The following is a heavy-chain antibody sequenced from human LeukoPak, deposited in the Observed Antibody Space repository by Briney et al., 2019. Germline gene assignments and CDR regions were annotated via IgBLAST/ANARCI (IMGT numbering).Heavy chain of an antibody. CDR1: GGSLSDFY. Sequence: SETLPLTCTVSGGSLSDFYWSWIRRPPGKGLEWIGYIHSSGNTNYNPSLKSRVTMSVDTSKNQFSLRLTSVTAADTAIYYCASGGWSLGSWGQGALVTVSS. CDR3: ASGGWSLGS. CDR2: IHSSGNT. D-gene: IGHD6-19*01. J-gene: IGHJ4*02. V-gene: IGHV4-59*01.